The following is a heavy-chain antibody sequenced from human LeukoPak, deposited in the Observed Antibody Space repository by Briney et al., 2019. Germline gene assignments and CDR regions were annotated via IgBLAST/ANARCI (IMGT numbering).Heavy chain of an antibody. CDR2: ISSSSSYI. Sequence: GGSLRLSCAASGFAFSSYSMNWVHQAPGKGLEWVSSISSSSSYIYYADSVKGRFTISRDNSKNTLYLQMNSLIPEDTAAYYCARQYISGQWYFDYWGQGTLVTVSS. CDR3: ARQYISGQWYFDY. D-gene: IGHD5-18*01. CDR1: GFAFSSYS. V-gene: IGHV3-21*01. J-gene: IGHJ4*02.